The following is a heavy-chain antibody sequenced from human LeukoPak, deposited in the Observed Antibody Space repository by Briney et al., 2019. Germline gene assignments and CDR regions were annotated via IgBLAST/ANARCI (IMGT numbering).Heavy chain of an antibody. V-gene: IGHV3-21*01. CDR1: GFTFSSYW. Sequence: GGSLRLSCATSGFTFSSYWMHWVRQAPGKGLEWVSSISSSSSYIYYADSVKGRFTISRDNAKNSLYLQMNSLRAEDTAVYYCARDVEDSSGWYQKGFDYWGQGTLVTVSS. CDR2: ISSSSSYI. J-gene: IGHJ4*02. CDR3: ARDVEDSSGWYQKGFDY. D-gene: IGHD6-19*01.